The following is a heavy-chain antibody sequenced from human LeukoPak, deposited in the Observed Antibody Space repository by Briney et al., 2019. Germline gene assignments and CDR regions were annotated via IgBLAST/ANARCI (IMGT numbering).Heavy chain of an antibody. J-gene: IGHJ4*02. D-gene: IGHD4-23*01. V-gene: IGHV3-7*03. CDR2: IHEDGSEK. Sequence: GGSLRLSCAASGFTFSRTWMSWARQAPGKGLEWVANIHEDGSEKYYVESVKGRFTVSRDNAKNSLNLQMSSMRAEDTAVYYCVLGDGKDWGQGTLVTVSS. CDR3: VLGDGKD. CDR1: GFTFSRTW.